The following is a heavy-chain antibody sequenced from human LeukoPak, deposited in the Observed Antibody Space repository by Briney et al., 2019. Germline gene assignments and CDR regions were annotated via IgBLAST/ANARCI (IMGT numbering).Heavy chain of an antibody. V-gene: IGHV3-30-3*01. CDR1: GYTLTELS. CDR3: ARGPYGTDNGLDY. D-gene: IGHD4-17*01. J-gene: IGHJ4*02. CDR2: ISYDGSNK. Sequence: SCEVSGYTLTELSMHWVRQAPGKGLEWVAVISYDGSNKYYADSVKGRFTISRDNSKNTLYLQMNSLRAEDTAVYYCARGPYGTDNGLDYWGQGTLVTVSS.